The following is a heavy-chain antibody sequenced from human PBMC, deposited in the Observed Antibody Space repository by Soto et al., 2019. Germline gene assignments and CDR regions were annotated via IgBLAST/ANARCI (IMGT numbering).Heavy chain of an antibody. CDR1: GFSFSNYG. J-gene: IGHJ5*02. CDR2: IGGSAETA. D-gene: IGHD3-10*01. Sequence: EAQLLQSGGGLVQPGGSLRLSCAASGFSFSNYGMSWVRQAPGKGLEWVATIGGSAETANHADSVKGRFTVSRDNSKNTLYLQMDTLRVEDTAVYYCAKHLWYGESVFDPWGQGTLVTVSS. CDR3: AKHLWYGESVFDP. V-gene: IGHV3-23*01.